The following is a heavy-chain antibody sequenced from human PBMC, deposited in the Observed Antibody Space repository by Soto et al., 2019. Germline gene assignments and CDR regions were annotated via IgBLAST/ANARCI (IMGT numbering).Heavy chain of an antibody. CDR1: GFTFSTYS. V-gene: IGHV3-21*01. Sequence: GGSLRLSCVGSGFTFSTYSINCVRQAPGKGLEWVSSISSRSDIYYADSVKGRFTISRDNAKNSVSLQMNSLRAEDTAVYYCAREYTAWPLAYGLDVWGQGTTVTV. CDR2: ISSRSDI. CDR3: AREYTAWPLAYGLDV. J-gene: IGHJ6*02. D-gene: IGHD2-2*02.